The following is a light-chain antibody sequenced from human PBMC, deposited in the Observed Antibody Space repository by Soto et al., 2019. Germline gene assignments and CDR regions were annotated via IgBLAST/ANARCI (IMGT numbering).Light chain of an antibody. CDR2: GAS. CDR1: QSVSSSY. J-gene: IGKJ4*01. CDR3: QQYGSSPRT. V-gene: IGKV3-20*01. Sequence: EIVLTQSPGTLSLSPGERATLSCRANQSVSSSYLAWYQQKPGHAPRLLIYGASSRATGIPDRFSGSGSGTDFTLTISRLEPEDFAVYYCQQYGSSPRTFGGGTKVEIK.